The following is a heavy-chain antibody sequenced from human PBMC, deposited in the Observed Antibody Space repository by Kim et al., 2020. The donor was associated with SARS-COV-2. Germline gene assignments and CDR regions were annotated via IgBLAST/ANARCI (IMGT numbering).Heavy chain of an antibody. J-gene: IGHJ4*02. CDR3: ARDSWFGEFPLH. CDR2: IYTSGST. Sequence: SETLSLTCTDSGGSISSGSYYWSWIRQPAGKGLEWIGRIYTSGSTNYNPSLKSRVTISVDTSKNQFSLKLSSVTAAGTAVYYCARDSWFGEFPLHWGQGTLVTVSS. CDR1: GGSISSGSYY. D-gene: IGHD3-10*01. V-gene: IGHV4-61*02.